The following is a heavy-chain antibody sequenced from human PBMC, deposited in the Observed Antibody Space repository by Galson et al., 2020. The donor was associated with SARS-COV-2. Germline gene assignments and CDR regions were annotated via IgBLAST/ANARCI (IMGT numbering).Heavy chain of an antibody. CDR1: GFTFSSYS. D-gene: IGHD1-26*01. CDR3: ARSVGAGVD. V-gene: IGHV3-21*01. J-gene: IGHJ4*02. CDR2: ISSSSSYI. Sequence: GESLKISCAASGFTFSSYSMNWVRQAPGTGPEWVSSISSSSSYIYYADSVKGRFTISRDNAKNSLYLQMNSLRAEDTAVYYCARSVGAGVDWGQGTLVTVSS.